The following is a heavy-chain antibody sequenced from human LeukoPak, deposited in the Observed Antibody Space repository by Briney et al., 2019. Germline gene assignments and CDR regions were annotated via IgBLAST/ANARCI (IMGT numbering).Heavy chain of an antibody. V-gene: IGHV1-2*02. J-gene: IGHJ4*02. Sequence: ASVKVSCKASGYTFTGYYMHWVRQAPGQGLEWXXXXNPNSGGTNYAQKFQGRVTMTRDTSISTAYMELSRLRSDDTAVYYCARDVYCSSTSCSLTDYWGQGTLVTVSS. CDR1: GYTFTGYY. CDR3: ARDVYCSSTSCSLTDY. D-gene: IGHD2-2*01. CDR2: XNPNSGGT.